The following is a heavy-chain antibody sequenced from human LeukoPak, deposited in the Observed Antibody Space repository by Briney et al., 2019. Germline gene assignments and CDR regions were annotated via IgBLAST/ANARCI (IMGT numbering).Heavy chain of an antibody. V-gene: IGHV4-59*12. Sequence: PSETLSLTCTVSGGSISSYYWSWIRQPPGKGLEWIGYIYYSGSTYYNPSLKSRVTISVDTSKNQFSLKLNSVTAADTAVYYCARDRLRWPKIDYWGQGTLVTVSS. CDR2: IYYSGST. CDR1: GGSISSYY. CDR3: ARDRLRWPKIDY. J-gene: IGHJ4*02. D-gene: IGHD4-23*01.